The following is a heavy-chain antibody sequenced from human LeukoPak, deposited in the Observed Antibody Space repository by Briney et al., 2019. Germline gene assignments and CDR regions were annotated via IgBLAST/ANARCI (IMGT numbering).Heavy chain of an antibody. CDR2: ISTDGSST. V-gene: IGHV3-74*01. Sequence: GGSLRLSCAASGFTFSYYWMHWVRQAPGKGLVWVSRISTDGSSTTYADSVKGRFTISRDNAKDTLFLQMNSLRAEDTAVYYCTGHHQAYSRTYWGQGTLVTVSS. D-gene: IGHD6-13*01. CDR3: TGHHQAYSRTY. J-gene: IGHJ4*02. CDR1: GFTFSYYW.